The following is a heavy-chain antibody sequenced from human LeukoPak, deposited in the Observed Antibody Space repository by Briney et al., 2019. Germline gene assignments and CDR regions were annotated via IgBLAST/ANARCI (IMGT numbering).Heavy chain of an antibody. CDR1: GGSISSSSYY. CDR2: IYYSGST. V-gene: IGHV4-39*07. J-gene: IGHJ6*02. CDR3: ARDATPGTNYYYYGMDV. Sequence: SETLSLTCTVSGGSISSSSYYWGWIRQPPGKGLEWIGSIYYSGSTYYNPSLKSRVTISVDTSKNQFSLKLSSVTAADTAVYYCARDATPGTNYYYYGMDVWGQGTTVTVSS. D-gene: IGHD6-13*01.